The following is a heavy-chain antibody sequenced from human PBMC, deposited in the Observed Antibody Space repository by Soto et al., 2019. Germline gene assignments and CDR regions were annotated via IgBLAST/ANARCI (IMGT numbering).Heavy chain of an antibody. V-gene: IGHV1-69*13. CDR2: IIPIFGTA. CDR1: GGTFSSYA. D-gene: IGHD4-4*01. Sequence: SVKVSCKASGGTFSSYAISWVRQAPGQGLEWMGGIIPIFGTANYAQKFQGRVTMTADASTSTAYMELSSLRSEDTAVYYCATCAVTTLQEYYYYMDVWGKGTTVTVSS. J-gene: IGHJ6*03. CDR3: ATCAVTTLQEYYYYMDV.